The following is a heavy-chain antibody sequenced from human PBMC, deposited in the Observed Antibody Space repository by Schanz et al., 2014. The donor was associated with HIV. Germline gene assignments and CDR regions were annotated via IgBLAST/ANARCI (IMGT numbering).Heavy chain of an antibody. CDR2: IKPNNGAT. D-gene: IGHD2-15*01. J-gene: IGHJ4*02. Sequence: QVQLVQSGAEVRKPGASVKVSCNASGYTFTDYFIHWVRQAPGHGLEWMGWIKPNNGATYYAQKLKGRVTMTRATSVSPASMEMNRLTYASTAIYFCARGRSGYCSGVSCPYGRYYFDYWGQGTLVTVSS. V-gene: IGHV1-2*02. CDR1: GYTFTDYF. CDR3: ARGRSGYCSGVSCPYGRYYFDY.